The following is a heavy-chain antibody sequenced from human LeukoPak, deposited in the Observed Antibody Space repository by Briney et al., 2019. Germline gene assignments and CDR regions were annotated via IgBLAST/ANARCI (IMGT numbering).Heavy chain of an antibody. V-gene: IGHV3-21*04. CDR1: GFSFTFYS. CDR3: ARSCSSTSCYLGRYAFDI. J-gene: IGHJ3*02. Sequence: GGSLRLSCAASGFSFTFYSMNWVRQAPGKGLEWVSSISSSSSYIYYADSVKGRFTISRDNSKNTLYLQMNSLRAEDTAVYYCARSCSSTSCYLGRYAFDIWGQGTMVTVSS. CDR2: ISSSSSYI. D-gene: IGHD2-2*01.